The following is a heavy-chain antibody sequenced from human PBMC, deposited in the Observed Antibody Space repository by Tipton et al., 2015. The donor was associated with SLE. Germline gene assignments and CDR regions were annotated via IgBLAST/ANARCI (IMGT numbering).Heavy chain of an antibody. D-gene: IGHD3-3*01. CDR1: GYTFTSYD. J-gene: IGHJ6*03. Sequence: QLVQSGAEVKKPGASVKVSCKASGYTFTSYDINWVRQATGQGLEWMGWMNPNSGNTGYAQKFQGRVTMTRNTSISTAYMELSSLRSEDTAVYYCARGPPGVLEWLPPYYYYYMDVWGKGTTVTVSS. CDR2: MNPNSGNT. CDR3: ARGPPGVLEWLPPYYYYYMDV. V-gene: IGHV1-8*02.